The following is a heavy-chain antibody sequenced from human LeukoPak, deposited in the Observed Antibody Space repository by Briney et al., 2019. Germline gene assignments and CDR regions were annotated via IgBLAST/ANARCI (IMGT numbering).Heavy chain of an antibody. D-gene: IGHD6-19*01. CDR1: GFTFSSYS. CDR2: MSSSSDTI. V-gene: IGHV3-48*01. CDR3: ARSSGYPYFDY. J-gene: IGHJ4*02. Sequence: GGSLRLSCAASGFTFSSYSMNWVRQAPGKGLEWVSYMSSSSDTIYHADSVKGRLTISRDNAKNSLYLQMNSLRAEDTAVYYCARSSGYPYFDYWGQGTLVTVSS.